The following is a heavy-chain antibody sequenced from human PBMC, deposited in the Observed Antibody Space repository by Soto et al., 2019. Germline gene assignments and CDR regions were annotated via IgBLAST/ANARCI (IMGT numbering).Heavy chain of an antibody. CDR3: ARLFGDFPNWFAP. Sequence: DVEVVESGGGLVRPGGSLRLSCAASEFTVSSNYLSWVRQAPGKGLEWISVIYSGGSTKYADSVKDRFTISTDSFRNTVDLQMNSLRDDGTAVYYCARLFGDFPNWFAPWGQGPRVIVSS. J-gene: IGHJ5*02. CDR1: EFTVSSNY. D-gene: IGHD4-17*01. CDR2: IYSGGST. V-gene: IGHV3-66*04.